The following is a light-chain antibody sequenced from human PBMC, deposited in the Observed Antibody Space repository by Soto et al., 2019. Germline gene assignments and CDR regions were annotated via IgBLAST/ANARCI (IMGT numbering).Light chain of an antibody. CDR2: EVS. CDR3: SSYTSSSTVV. Sequence: QSALTQPASVSGSPGQSITISCTGTSNDVSGYKYVSWYQQNPGKAPKLMIYEVSNRPSGVSNRFSGSKSGNTASLTISGLQAEDEADYYCSSYTSSSTVVFGGGTQLTVL. V-gene: IGLV2-14*01. J-gene: IGLJ2*01. CDR1: SNDVSGYKY.